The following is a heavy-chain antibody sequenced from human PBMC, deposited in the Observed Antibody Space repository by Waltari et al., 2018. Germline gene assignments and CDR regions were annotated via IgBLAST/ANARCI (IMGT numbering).Heavy chain of an antibody. CDR2: INHNGRT. CDR3: ARVRFFAPSYYMDV. D-gene: IGHD3-3*01. CDR1: GGSFSGYY. J-gene: IGHJ6*03. Sequence: QVQLQQWGAGLLKPSETLSLTCAVYGGSFSGYYCSWIRQPPGKGLEWIGEINHNGRTNYNTALKSIVTISVDTSKKQFSRKLSSVTAADTAVYYCARVRFFAPSYYMDVWGKGTTVTVSS. V-gene: IGHV4-34*01.